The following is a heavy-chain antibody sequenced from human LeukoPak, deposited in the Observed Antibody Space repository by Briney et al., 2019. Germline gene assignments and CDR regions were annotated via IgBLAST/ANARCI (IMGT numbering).Heavy chain of an antibody. CDR1: GGSINNSSYY. Sequence: PSETLSLTCNVSGGSINNSSYYWGWIRQPPGKGLEWIGGVYYSGTTYYYYKPSLKSRVTISVDTSKNQFSLRLSSVTAADTAVYYCARPSGSSRTLAYWGQGTLVTVSS. CDR2: VYYSGTTYY. D-gene: IGHD3-10*01. CDR3: ARPSGSSRTLAY. J-gene: IGHJ4*02. V-gene: IGHV4-39*01.